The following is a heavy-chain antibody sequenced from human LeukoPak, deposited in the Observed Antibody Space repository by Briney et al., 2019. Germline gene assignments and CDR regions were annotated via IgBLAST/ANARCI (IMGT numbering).Heavy chain of an antibody. CDR3: ARHLNWGRFDY. J-gene: IGHJ4*02. CDR2: INHSGST. D-gene: IGHD7-27*01. V-gene: IGHV4-34*01. Sequence: SETLSLTCAVYGGSFSGYYWSWIRQPPGKGLEWIGEINHSGSTNYNPSLKSRVTISVDTSKNQFSLKLTSVTAADTAMYYCARHLNWGRFDYWGQGTLVTVSS. CDR1: GGSFSGYY.